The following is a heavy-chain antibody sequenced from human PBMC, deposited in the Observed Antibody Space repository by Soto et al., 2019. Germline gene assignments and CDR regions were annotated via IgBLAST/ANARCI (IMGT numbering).Heavy chain of an antibody. J-gene: IGHJ6*01. CDR3: TKSRRGILMVSGFGGMDV. V-gene: IGHV3-23*01. D-gene: IGHD2-8*01. CDR1: VFTARIHA. CDR2: ISGSDADT. Sequence: PWGALRVSCASSVFTARIHAMSWVRQATGTGLEWVSTISGSDADTYYADSVKGRFTISRDSSSSTLYLQMNKLRGEDTAVYFCTKSRRGILMVSGFGGMDVWGQGPTVTVSS.